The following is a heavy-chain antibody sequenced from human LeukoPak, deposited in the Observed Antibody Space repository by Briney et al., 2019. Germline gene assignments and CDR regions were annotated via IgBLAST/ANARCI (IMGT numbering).Heavy chain of an antibody. CDR3: ARVVPAAIEWFDP. J-gene: IGHJ5*02. CDR1: GGSISSGGYY. CDR2: IYYSGST. V-gene: IGHV4-31*03. D-gene: IGHD2-2*02. Sequence: SETLSLTCTVSGGSISSGGYYWSWIRQHPGKVLEWIGYIYYSGSTYYNPSLKSRVTISVDTSKNQFSLKLSAVTAADTAVYYCARVVPAAIEWFDPWGQGTLVTVSS.